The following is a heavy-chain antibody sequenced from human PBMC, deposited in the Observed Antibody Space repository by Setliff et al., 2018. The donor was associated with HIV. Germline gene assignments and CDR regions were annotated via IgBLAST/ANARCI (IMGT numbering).Heavy chain of an antibody. V-gene: IGHV4-4*02. CDR2: IYHSGST. CDR1: GGSISSSNW. J-gene: IGHJ3*02. Sequence: PSETLSLTCAVSGGSISSSNWWSWVRQPPGKGLEWIGEIYHSGSTNYNPSPKSRVTISVDKSKNQFSLKLSSVTAADTAVYYCARGVAVAATHDAFDIWGQGTMVTVSS. CDR3: ARGVAVAATHDAFDI. D-gene: IGHD6-19*01.